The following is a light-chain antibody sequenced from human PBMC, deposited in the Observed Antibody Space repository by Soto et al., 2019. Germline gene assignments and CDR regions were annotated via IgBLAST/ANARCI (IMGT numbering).Light chain of an antibody. V-gene: IGKV3-20*01. Sequence: EIVLTQSPGTLSLSPGERATLSCRASRSVTSNYLAWYQQQAGQAPRLIIYGAPSRATGIPDRFSGSGSRTDFTLSLSRLESEDFAVYYCQQFGSPNTFGQGTKLEIK. CDR2: GAP. J-gene: IGKJ2*01. CDR1: RSVTSNY. CDR3: QQFGSPNT.